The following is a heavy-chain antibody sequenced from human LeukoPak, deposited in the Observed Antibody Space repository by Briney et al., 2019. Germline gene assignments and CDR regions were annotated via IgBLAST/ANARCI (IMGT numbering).Heavy chain of an antibody. CDR1: GFTFSSYE. D-gene: IGHD3-10*02. J-gene: IGHJ6*04. Sequence: GGSLRLSCAASGFTFSSYEMHWVRQAPGKGLEWVSYISSSGSTIYYADSVKGRFTISRDNAKNSLYLQMNSLRAEDTAVYYCAELGITMIGGVRGKGTTVTISS. V-gene: IGHV3-48*03. CDR3: AELGITMIGGV. CDR2: ISSSGSTI.